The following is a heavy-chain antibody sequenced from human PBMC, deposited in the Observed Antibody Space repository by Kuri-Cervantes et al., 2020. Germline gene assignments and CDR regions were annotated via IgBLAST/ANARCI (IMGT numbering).Heavy chain of an antibody. V-gene: IGHV3-30-3*01. D-gene: IGHD6-13*01. CDR2: ISYDGSNK. CDR1: GFTFSSYA. CDR3: ARSSWYDRFDY. J-gene: IGHJ4*02. Sequence: GGSLRLTCAASGFTFSSYAMHWVRQAPGKGLEWVAVISYDGSNKYYADSVKGRFTISRDNSKNTLYLQMNSLRAEDTAVYYCARSSWYDRFDYWGQGTLVTVSS.